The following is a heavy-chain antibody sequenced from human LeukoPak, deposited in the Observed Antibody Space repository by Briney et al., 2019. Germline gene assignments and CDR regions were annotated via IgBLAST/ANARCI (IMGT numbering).Heavy chain of an antibody. J-gene: IGHJ4*02. Sequence: GGSLRLSCAASGFTVSSNYMSWVRQAPGKGLEWVSVIYSGGSTYYADSVKGRFTISRDNSKNTLYLQMNSLRAEDTAVYYCVRDGGSYYFDYWGQGTLVTVSS. V-gene: IGHV3-53*01. CDR2: IYSGGST. CDR1: GFTVSSNY. D-gene: IGHD1-26*01. CDR3: VRDGGSYYFDY.